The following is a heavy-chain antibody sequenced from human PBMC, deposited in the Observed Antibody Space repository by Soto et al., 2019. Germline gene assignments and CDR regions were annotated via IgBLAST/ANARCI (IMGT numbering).Heavy chain of an antibody. V-gene: IGHV5-51*01. CDR2: IYPGDSDT. D-gene: IGHD2-21*02. J-gene: IGHJ4*02. CDR1: GYSFTSYW. Sequence: ESLTISVKGSGYSFTSYWIGLVRQMPGKGLEWMGIIYPGDSDTRYSPSFQGQVTISADKSISTAYLQWSSLKASDTAMYYCARPAYCGGDCEYSHFDYWGQGTLVTVSS. CDR3: ARPAYCGGDCEYSHFDY.